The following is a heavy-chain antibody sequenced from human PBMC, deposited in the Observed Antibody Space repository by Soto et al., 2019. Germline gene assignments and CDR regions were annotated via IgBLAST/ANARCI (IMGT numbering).Heavy chain of an antibody. Sequence: QVQLQESGPGLVKPSETLSLTCTVSGGSVSSGSYYWSWIRQPPGKGLEWIGYIYYSGSTNYTPSLKRRVTIAVDTSKNQLSLKLSSVTAADTAVYYCARGIEGWYQGRYYYGMDVWGQGTTVTVSS. CDR1: GGSVSSGSYY. D-gene: IGHD6-19*01. J-gene: IGHJ6*02. CDR3: ARGIEGWYQGRYYYGMDV. V-gene: IGHV4-61*01. CDR2: IYYSGST.